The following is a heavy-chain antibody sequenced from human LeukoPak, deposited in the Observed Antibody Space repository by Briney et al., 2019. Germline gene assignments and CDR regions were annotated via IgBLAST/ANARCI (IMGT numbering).Heavy chain of an antibody. CDR3: ARRLAVTGRYYFDY. D-gene: IGHD6-13*01. CDR1: GGSISSYY. CDR2: IYYSGST. V-gene: IGHV4-59*01. J-gene: IGHJ4*02. Sequence: SETLSLTCTDSGGSISSYYWTWIRQPPGKGLEWIGYIYYSGSTNYNPSLKSRVTMSVDTSKNQFSLRLSSVTAADTAVYYCARRLAVTGRYYFDYWGQGTLVTVSS.